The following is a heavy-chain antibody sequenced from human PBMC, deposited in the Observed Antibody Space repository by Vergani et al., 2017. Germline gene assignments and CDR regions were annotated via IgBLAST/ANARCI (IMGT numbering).Heavy chain of an antibody. V-gene: IGHV4-59*01. Sequence: QVRLQESGPGLVKPSETLSLTCSVSGGSMSGYYWSWIRQPPGKELEWIGYMYHSGSTNYNPSLKTRVTISVDTSKNQFSLKLSSVTAADTAVYYCARVGREWSRTSCYMGGGFDCWGEGTLVTVSS. J-gene: IGHJ4*02. CDR1: GGSMSGYY. CDR2: MYHSGST. D-gene: IGHD2-2*02. CDR3: ARVGREWSRTSCYMGGGFDC.